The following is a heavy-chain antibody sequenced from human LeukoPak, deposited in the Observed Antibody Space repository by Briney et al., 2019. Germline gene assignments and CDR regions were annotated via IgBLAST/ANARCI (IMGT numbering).Heavy chain of an antibody. J-gene: IGHJ4*02. CDR1: GGTFSSYA. Sequence: SVKVSCKASGGTFSSYAISWVRQAPGHGLEWMGRIIPIFGTANYAQKFQGRVTITTDESTSTAYMELSSLRSEDTAVYYCASKWLVGGSFDYWGQGTLVTVSS. D-gene: IGHD6-19*01. V-gene: IGHV1-69*05. CDR2: IIPIFGTA. CDR3: ASKWLVGGSFDY.